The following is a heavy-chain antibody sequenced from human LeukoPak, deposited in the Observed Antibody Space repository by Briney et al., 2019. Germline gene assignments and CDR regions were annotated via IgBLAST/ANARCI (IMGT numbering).Heavy chain of an antibody. V-gene: IGHV4-61*05. Sequence: SETLSLTCTVSGGSISSSSYYWSWIRQPPGQGLEWIGYIYYSGTTNYNPSLKSRVTISVDTSKNQFSLKLSSVTAADTAVYYCARGGGNSGSATDRWGQGTLVTVSS. J-gene: IGHJ5*02. CDR1: GGSISSSSYY. CDR3: ARGGGNSGSATDR. CDR2: IYYSGTT. D-gene: IGHD5-12*01.